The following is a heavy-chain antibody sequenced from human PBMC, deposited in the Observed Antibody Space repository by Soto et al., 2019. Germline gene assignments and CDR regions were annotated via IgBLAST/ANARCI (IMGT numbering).Heavy chain of an antibody. CDR3: ARASGDPAVTTPSDAFDI. D-gene: IGHD4-17*01. J-gene: IGHJ3*02. CDR1: GYTFTSYG. V-gene: IGHV1-18*01. Sequence: QVQLVQSGAEVKKPGASVKVSCKASGYTFTSYGIIWVRQAPGQGLEWMGWISAYNGNTNYAQKLQGRVTMTTDTPTSTAYMELRSLRSDDTAVYYCARASGDPAVTTPSDAFDIWGQGTMVTVSS. CDR2: ISAYNGNT.